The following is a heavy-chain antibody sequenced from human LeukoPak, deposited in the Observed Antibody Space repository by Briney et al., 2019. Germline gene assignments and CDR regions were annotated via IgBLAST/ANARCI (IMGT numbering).Heavy chain of an antibody. Sequence: PSQTLSLTCTVSGGSISSGSYYWSWIRQPAGKGLEWIGRIYTSGSTNYNPSLKSRVTISVDTSKNQFSLKLSSVTAADTAVYYCARADRPDYGDHTPGPFDPWGQGILVTVSS. CDR2: IYTSGST. V-gene: IGHV4-61*02. CDR3: ARADRPDYGDHTPGPFDP. D-gene: IGHD4-17*01. CDR1: GGSISSGSYY. J-gene: IGHJ5*02.